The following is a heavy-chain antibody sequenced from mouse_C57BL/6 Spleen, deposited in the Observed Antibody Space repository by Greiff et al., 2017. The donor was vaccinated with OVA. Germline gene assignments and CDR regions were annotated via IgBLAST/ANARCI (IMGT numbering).Heavy chain of an antibody. CDR3: TRGGYGNPFAY. V-gene: IGHV5-9-1*02. CDR1: GFTFSSYA. Sequence: EVKLVESGEGLVKPGGSLKLSCAASGFTFSSYAMSWVRQTPEQRLEWVAYISSGGDYIYYADTVKGRFTISRDNARNTLYLQMSSLKSEDTAMYYCTRGGYGNPFAYWGQGTLVTVSA. J-gene: IGHJ3*01. D-gene: IGHD2-10*02. CDR2: ISSGGDYI.